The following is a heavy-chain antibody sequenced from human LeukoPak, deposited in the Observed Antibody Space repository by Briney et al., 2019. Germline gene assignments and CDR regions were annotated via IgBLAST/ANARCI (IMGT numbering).Heavy chain of an antibody. V-gene: IGHV1-2*02. J-gene: IGHJ4*02. Sequence: GASVKVSCKASGYTFTNSYMHWVRQAPGQGLEWMGWINPNSGGTNYAQKFQGRVTMTRDTSISTAYMELSRLRSDDTAVYYCARVREQWLVVHYFDYWGQGTLVTVSS. CDR2: INPNSGGT. CDR1: GYTFTNSY. CDR3: ARVREQWLVVHYFDY. D-gene: IGHD6-19*01.